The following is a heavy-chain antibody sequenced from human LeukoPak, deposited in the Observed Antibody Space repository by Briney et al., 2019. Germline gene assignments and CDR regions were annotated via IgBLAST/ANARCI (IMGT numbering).Heavy chain of an antibody. D-gene: IGHD6-19*01. J-gene: IGHJ4*02. CDR1: RGTFSSYA. Sequence: SVDVSCKPSRGTFSSYAISWVRQAPGHRLEWMGGILPIFGTANYAQKFQGRVTITADKSTSTAYMELSSLRPEDTAVYYCARDQPLDSGWYEEYYFDYWGQGTLVTVSS. CDR3: ARDQPLDSGWYEEYYFDY. V-gene: IGHV1-69*06. CDR2: ILPIFGTA.